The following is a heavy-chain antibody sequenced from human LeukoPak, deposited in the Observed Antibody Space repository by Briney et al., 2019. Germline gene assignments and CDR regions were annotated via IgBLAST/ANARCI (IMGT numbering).Heavy chain of an antibody. CDR3: AREGNYYGSGSYDY. CDR1: GFTFGDCA. J-gene: IGHJ4*02. D-gene: IGHD3-10*01. V-gene: IGHV3-49*03. CDR2: IRSKAYGGTT. Sequence: PGGSLRLSCTTSGFTFGDCAMSWFRQAPGKGLEWVGFIRSKAYGGTTEYAASVKGRFTISRDDSKSIAYLQMNSLKTEDTAVYFCAREGNYYGSGSYDYWGQGILVTVSS.